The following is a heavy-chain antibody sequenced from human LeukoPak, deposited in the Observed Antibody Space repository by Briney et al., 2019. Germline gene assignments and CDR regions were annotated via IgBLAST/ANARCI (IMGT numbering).Heavy chain of an antibody. D-gene: IGHD3-10*01. J-gene: IGHJ4*02. CDR1: GGSISSGGYS. Sequence: TLSLTCAVSGGSISSGGYSWSWIRQPPGKGLEWIGYIYHSGSTYYNPSLKSRVTISVDRSKNQFSLKLSSVTAADTAVYYCARADGSGSYSVDYWGQGTLVTVSS. CDR2: IYHSGST. V-gene: IGHV4-30-2*01. CDR3: ARADGSGSYSVDY.